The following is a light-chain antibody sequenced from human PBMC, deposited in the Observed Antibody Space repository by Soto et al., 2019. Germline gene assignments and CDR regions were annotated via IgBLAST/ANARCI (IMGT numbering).Light chain of an antibody. CDR3: SSYTSSSTGV. V-gene: IGLV2-14*01. CDR1: SSDVGGYNY. CDR2: DVS. Sequence: QSALTQPASVSGSPGQSITISCTGTSSDVGGYNYVSWYQQHPGKAPKLMIYDVSNRPSGVSNRFSGSKSGNMASLTISGLQAEDEADYYCSSYTSSSTGVFGGGTKVTVL. J-gene: IGLJ2*01.